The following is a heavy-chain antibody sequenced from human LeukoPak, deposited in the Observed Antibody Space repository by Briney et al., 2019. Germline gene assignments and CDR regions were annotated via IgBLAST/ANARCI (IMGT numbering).Heavy chain of an antibody. CDR2: IYHSGST. Sequence: SETLSLTCTVSGGSISSGGYYWSWIRQPPGKSLEWIGYIYHSGSTYYNPSLKSRVTISVDRSKNQFSLKLSSVTAADTAVYYCARENCSSTSCPYYYYYYMDVWGKGTTVTVSS. CDR3: ARENCSSTSCPYYYYYYMDV. D-gene: IGHD2-2*01. J-gene: IGHJ6*03. CDR1: GGSISSGGYY. V-gene: IGHV4-30-2*01.